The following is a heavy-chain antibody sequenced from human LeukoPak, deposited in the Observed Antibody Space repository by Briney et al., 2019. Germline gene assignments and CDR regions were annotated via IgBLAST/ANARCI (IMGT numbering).Heavy chain of an antibody. CDR3: ATDIVVVPAAIGGAGY. J-gene: IGHJ4*02. Sequence: PGGSLRLSCAASGFTFSDYYMSWIRQAPGKGLEWVSYISSSGSTIYYADSVKGRFTTSRDNAKNSLYLQMNSLRAEDTAVYYCATDIVVVPAAIGGAGYWGQGTLVTVSS. CDR2: ISSSGSTI. CDR1: GFTFSDYY. V-gene: IGHV3-11*01. D-gene: IGHD2-2*01.